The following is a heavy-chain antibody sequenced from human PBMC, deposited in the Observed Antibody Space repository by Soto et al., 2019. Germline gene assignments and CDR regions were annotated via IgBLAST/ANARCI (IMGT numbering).Heavy chain of an antibody. CDR2: INAGNGNT. CDR1: GYTFTSYA. V-gene: IGHV1-3*01. CDR3: ARGVVVVAATLSEVDY. D-gene: IGHD2-15*01. Sequence: ASVKVSCKASGYTFTSYAIHWVRQAPGQRLEWMGWINAGNGNTKYSQKFQGRVTITRDTSASTAYMELSSLRSEDTAVYYCARGVVVVAATLSEVDYWGQGTLVTVSS. J-gene: IGHJ4*02.